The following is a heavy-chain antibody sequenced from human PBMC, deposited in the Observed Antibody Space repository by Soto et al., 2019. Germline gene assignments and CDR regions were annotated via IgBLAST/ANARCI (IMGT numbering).Heavy chain of an antibody. D-gene: IGHD3-9*01. CDR1: GGTFSSYA. Sequence: GASVKVSCKASGGTFSSYAISWVRQAPGQGLEWMGGIIPIFGTANYAQKSQGRVTITADESTSTAYMELSSLRSEDTAVYYCARDTRNDYDILTGYNYGMDVWGQGTTVTVSS. CDR2: IIPIFGTA. J-gene: IGHJ6*02. V-gene: IGHV1-69*13. CDR3: ARDTRNDYDILTGYNYGMDV.